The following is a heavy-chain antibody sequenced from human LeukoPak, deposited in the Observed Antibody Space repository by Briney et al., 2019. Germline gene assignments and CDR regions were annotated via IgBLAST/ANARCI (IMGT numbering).Heavy chain of an antibody. Sequence: GGSLRLSCVGSGFTFSSYSMNWVRQAPGKGLEWVSSISTSSIYIYYADSVKGRFTISRDNAKNSLYLQMSSLRAEDTAVYYCGRGRGNSGSFDVFDIWGRGTMVTVSS. CDR3: GRGRGNSGSFDVFDI. CDR2: ISTSSIYI. CDR1: GFTFSSYS. V-gene: IGHV3-21*01. J-gene: IGHJ3*02. D-gene: IGHD1-26*01.